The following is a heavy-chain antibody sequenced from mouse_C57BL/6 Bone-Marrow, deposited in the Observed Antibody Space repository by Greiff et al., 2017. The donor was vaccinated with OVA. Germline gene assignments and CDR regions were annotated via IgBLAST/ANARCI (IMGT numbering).Heavy chain of an antibody. D-gene: IGHD4-1*01. J-gene: IGHJ2*01. V-gene: IGHV1-53*01. CDR3: ARGEVTGTFDY. Sequence: QVQLQQPGAELVKPGASVKLSCTASGYTFTSYWMHWVKQRPGKGLEWIGNINPSNGGTNYNEKFQSKATLTVDKSSSTAYMQLSSLTSEDSAVYYCARGEVTGTFDYWGQGTTLTVSS. CDR2: INPSNGGT. CDR1: GYTFTSYW.